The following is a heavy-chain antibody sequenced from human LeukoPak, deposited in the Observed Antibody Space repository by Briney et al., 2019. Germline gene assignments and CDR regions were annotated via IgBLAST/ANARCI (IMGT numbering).Heavy chain of an antibody. D-gene: IGHD3-10*01. CDR3: ARKFLGSRGYYFDY. J-gene: IGHJ4*02. V-gene: IGHV1-18*01. CDR2: ISGYNGKT. Sequence: ASVKVSCKASGYTFINYGLSWMRQAPGQGLEWMGWISGYNGKTKYAQRLQGRVTMTTDTSTSTAYMELRSLRSDDTAVYYCARKFLGSRGYYFDYWGQGTLVTVSS. CDR1: GYTFINYG.